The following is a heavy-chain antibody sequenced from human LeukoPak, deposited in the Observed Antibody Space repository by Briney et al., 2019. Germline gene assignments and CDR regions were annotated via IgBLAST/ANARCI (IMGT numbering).Heavy chain of an antibody. CDR1: GGSMSSYY. CDR3: ARYSPTPVRGMDV. J-gene: IGHJ6*02. V-gene: IGHV4-59*08. Sequence: SETLSLTCTASGGSMSSYYWSWIRQPPGKGLEWIGYISYSGSTNYNPSLKSRVTIPVDTSRNQFSLKLSSVTAADTAVYSCARYSPTPVRGMDVWGQGTTVTVSS. CDR2: ISYSGST. D-gene: IGHD2-15*01.